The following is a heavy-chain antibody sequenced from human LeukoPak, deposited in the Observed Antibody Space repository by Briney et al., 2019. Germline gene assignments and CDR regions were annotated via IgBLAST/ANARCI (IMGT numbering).Heavy chain of an antibody. D-gene: IGHD1-26*01. Sequence: SQSLSPSCTVSGGSICSGGYYWGCSPERPGKGQEWIAVIYNSGSFNYNPSLQSRISISADTSQNQFSLKLSTVTDADTAVYYCARGGWEAEHAFDIWGQGTMVTVSS. J-gene: IGHJ3*02. CDR2: IYNSGSF. CDR3: ARGGWEAEHAFDI. CDR1: GGSICSGGYY. V-gene: IGHV4-61*08.